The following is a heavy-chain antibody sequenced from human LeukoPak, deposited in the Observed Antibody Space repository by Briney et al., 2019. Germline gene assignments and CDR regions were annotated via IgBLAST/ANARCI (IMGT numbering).Heavy chain of an antibody. D-gene: IGHD3-16*01. Sequence: QPGGSLILSCAASGFTFSSYAMRWVRQAPGKGLEWVSSISGSGDSTYNADSVKGRFTISRDKSKNTLYLQMNSLRAEDTAVYYCAKDGGQEVDYWGQGTLVTVSS. V-gene: IGHV3-23*01. CDR1: GFTFSSYA. CDR3: AKDGGQEVDY. J-gene: IGHJ4*02. CDR2: ISGSGDST.